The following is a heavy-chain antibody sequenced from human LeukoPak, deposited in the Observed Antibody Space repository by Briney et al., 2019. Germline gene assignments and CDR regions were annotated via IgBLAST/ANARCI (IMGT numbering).Heavy chain of an antibody. V-gene: IGHV5-51*01. CDR3: ARHGVGVSLDVFDI. D-gene: IGHD1-26*01. CDR1: GYTFTTSW. Sequence: GESLKISCQGFGYTFTTSWIGWVRQMPGKGLEWMGVIYPGDSDTRYSPSFQGQVTISADKSISSAYLQWSSLKASDTAMYYCARHGVGVSLDVFDIWGQGTLVTVSS. J-gene: IGHJ3*02. CDR2: IYPGDSDT.